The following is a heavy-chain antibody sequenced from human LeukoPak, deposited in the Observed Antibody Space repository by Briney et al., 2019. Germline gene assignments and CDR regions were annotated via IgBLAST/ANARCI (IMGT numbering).Heavy chain of an antibody. Sequence: ASVKVSCKASGGTFSSYAISWVRQAPGQGLEWMGGIIPIFGTANYAQKFQGRVTITADESTSTAYMELSSLRSEDTAVYYCARASSWYEPFDYWGQGTLVTVSS. CDR3: ARASSWYEPFDY. J-gene: IGHJ4*02. V-gene: IGHV1-69*13. CDR2: IIPIFGTA. CDR1: GGTFSSYA. D-gene: IGHD6-13*01.